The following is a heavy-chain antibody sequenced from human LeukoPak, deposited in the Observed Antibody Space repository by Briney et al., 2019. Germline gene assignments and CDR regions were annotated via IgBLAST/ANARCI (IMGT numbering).Heavy chain of an antibody. CDR3: AMSHDSSDYYSLFDF. J-gene: IGHJ4*02. D-gene: IGHD3-22*01. CDR2: IYHSGST. Sequence: SETLSLTCTVSGASISSFYWSWIRQPPGKGLEWIGYIYHSGSTIYNPSLQSRVTISDDTSKNQFSLKLKSVTAADTAVYFCAMSHDSSDYYSLFDFWGQGTLVTVSS. V-gene: IGHV4-59*01. CDR1: GASISSFY.